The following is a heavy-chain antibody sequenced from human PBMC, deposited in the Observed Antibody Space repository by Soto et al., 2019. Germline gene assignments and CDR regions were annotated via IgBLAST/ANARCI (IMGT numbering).Heavy chain of an antibody. CDR2: INPTDGST. V-gene: IGHV1-46*01. D-gene: IGHD3-9*01. Sequence: ASVKVSCKASGYTFTSYYMNWVRLAPGQGLGWMGIINPTDGSTSYAQRFQGRVTMTRDTSTSTVYMELSSLTYEDTAVYYCARDLLVITGGIGFWGQGTLVTVSS. CDR3: ARDLLVITGGIGF. J-gene: IGHJ4*02. CDR1: GYTFTSYY.